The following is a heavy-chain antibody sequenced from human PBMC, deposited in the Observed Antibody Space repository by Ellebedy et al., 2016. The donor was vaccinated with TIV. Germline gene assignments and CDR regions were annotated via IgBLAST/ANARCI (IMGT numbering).Heavy chain of an antibody. D-gene: IGHD2-21*01. CDR3: AKDRMLAMSDCAGECYSGYFDY. J-gene: IGHJ4*02. Sequence: GGSLRLSXAASGFTFSSYGMYWVRQAPGKGLEWVAVVSYDGSNKYYADSVKGRFTISRDNSKNTVDLQMNSLRTDDTAVYHCAKDRMLAMSDCAGECYSGYFDYWGQGSLVTVSS. CDR2: VSYDGSNK. V-gene: IGHV3-30*18. CDR1: GFTFSSYG.